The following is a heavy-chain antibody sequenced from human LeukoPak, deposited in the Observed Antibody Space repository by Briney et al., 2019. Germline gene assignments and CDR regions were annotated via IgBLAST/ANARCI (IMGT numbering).Heavy chain of an antibody. CDR1: GYSFTSYW. CDR3: ARVQELLWFKATPYTSDY. V-gene: IGHV5-51*03. J-gene: IGHJ4*02. Sequence: PGESLKISCKGSGYSFTSYWIGWVRQMPGKGLEWMGIIYPGDSDTRYSPSFQGQVTISADKSISTAYLQWSSLKASDTAMYYCARVQELLWFKATPYTSDYWGQGTLVTVSS. D-gene: IGHD3-10*01. CDR2: IYPGDSDT.